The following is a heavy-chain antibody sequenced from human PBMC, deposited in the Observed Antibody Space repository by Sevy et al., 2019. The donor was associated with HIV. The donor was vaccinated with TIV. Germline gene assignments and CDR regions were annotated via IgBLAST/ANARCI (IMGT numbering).Heavy chain of an antibody. CDR2: FDPEDGET. D-gene: IGHD2-2*01. J-gene: IGHJ4*02. Sequence: ASVKVSCKVSGYTLPELSMHGLRQAPGKGLEWMGGFDPEDGETIYAQKFQGRVSMTEDTSTNTAYMELSSLRSEDTAVYYCATDPGCSSTSCYEFDYWGQGTLVTVSS. CDR1: GYTLPELS. CDR3: ATDPGCSSTSCYEFDY. V-gene: IGHV1-24*01.